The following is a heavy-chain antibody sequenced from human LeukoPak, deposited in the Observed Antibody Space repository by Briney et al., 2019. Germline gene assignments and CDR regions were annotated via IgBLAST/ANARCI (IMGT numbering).Heavy chain of an antibody. CDR2: IYHSGST. CDR3: ARVQWDDDIGYYYYMDV. CDR1: GGSISSGGYY. D-gene: IGHD1-26*01. J-gene: IGHJ6*03. V-gene: IGHV4-30-2*01. Sequence: SETLSLTCTVSGGSISSGGYYWSWIRQPPGKGLEWIGYIYHSGSTYYNPSLKSRVTISVDRSKNQFSLKLSSVTAADTAVYYCARVQWDDDIGYYYYMDVWGKGTTVTVSS.